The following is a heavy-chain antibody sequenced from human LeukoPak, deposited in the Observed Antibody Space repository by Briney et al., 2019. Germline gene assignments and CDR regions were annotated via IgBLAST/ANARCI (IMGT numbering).Heavy chain of an antibody. D-gene: IGHD2-2*01. CDR1: GGSISSGSYY. Sequence: SQTLSLTCTVSGGSISSGSYYWSWIRQPARKGLEWIGRIYTRGSTNYNPSLKSRVTISVDTSKNQFSLNLSSVTAADTAVYYCARDLYCSSTSCPSNNWFDPWGQGTLVTVSS. J-gene: IGHJ5*02. CDR2: IYTRGST. CDR3: ARDLYCSSTSCPSNNWFDP. V-gene: IGHV4-61*02.